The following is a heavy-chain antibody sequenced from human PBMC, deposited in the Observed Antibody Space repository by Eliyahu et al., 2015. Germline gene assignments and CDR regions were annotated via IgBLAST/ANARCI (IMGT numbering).Heavy chain of an antibody. Sequence: QVQLVESGGDXVKPGGSLRLXCAAXXFXLSDXYMNWIRQAPGKGLEWVSYISSSGSTISYADSVKGRFSISRDSAKNSLYLQMNSLRAEDTAVYYCARDKKVQGIIITYGMDVWGLGTTVTVS. D-gene: IGHD3-10*01. V-gene: IGHV3-11*01. CDR2: ISSSGSTI. CDR3: ARDKKVQGIIITYGMDV. J-gene: IGHJ6*02. CDR1: XFXLSDXY.